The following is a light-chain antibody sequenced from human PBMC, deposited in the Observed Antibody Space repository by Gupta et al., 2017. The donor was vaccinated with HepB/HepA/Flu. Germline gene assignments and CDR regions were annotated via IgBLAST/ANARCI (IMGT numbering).Light chain of an antibody. Sequence: SELTKDPAVSVALGQTVRITCQGDSLRSYYASWYQQKPGQAPVLGIYGKNNRPSGIPDRFSGSSSGNTASLTITGAQAEDEADYYCNSRDSSGNHLGVFGGGTKLTVL. CDR2: GKN. CDR1: SLRSYY. CDR3: NSRDSSGNHLGV. J-gene: IGLJ3*02. V-gene: IGLV3-19*01.